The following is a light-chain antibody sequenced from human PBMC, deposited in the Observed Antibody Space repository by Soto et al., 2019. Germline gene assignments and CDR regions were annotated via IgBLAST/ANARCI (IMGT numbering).Light chain of an antibody. V-gene: IGLV1-44*01. CDR1: STNIGSHT. CDR3: ASYAGSSRYV. J-gene: IGLJ1*01. CDR2: SSN. Sequence: QSVLTQPPSASGTPGQRVTISCSGSSTNIGSHTVNWYQQVPGTAPKLLIYSSNLRPSGVPDRFSGSKSGTSASLAISGLQSEDEAVYYCASYAGSSRYVFGTGNKVTVL.